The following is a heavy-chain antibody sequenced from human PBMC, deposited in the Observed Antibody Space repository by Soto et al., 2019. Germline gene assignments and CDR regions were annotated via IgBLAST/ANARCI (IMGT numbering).Heavy chain of an antibody. CDR3: ARACSGGSCYPPSDAFDI. D-gene: IGHD2-15*01. J-gene: IGHJ3*02. CDR1: GYTFTGYY. Sequence: ASVKVSCKASGYTFTGYYMHWVRQAPGQGLEWIGWINPNSGGTNYAQKFQGWVTMTRDTSISTAYMELSRLRSDDTAVYYCARACSGGSCYPPSDAFDIWGQGTMVTVS. CDR2: INPNSGGT. V-gene: IGHV1-2*04.